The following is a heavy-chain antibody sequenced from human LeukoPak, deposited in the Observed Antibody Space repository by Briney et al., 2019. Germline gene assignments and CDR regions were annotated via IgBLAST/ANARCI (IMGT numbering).Heavy chain of an antibody. CDR3: AKDASTVTLHADY. Sequence: AGGSLRLSCAASGFTFSNYWMHWVRQAPGKGLVWVSHINTDDSRTTYADSVRGRFTISRDNSKNTLYLQMNSLRPEDTAVYYCAKDASTVTLHADYWGQGTLVTVSS. J-gene: IGHJ4*02. CDR1: GFTFSNYW. V-gene: IGHV3-74*01. CDR2: INTDDSRT. D-gene: IGHD4-17*01.